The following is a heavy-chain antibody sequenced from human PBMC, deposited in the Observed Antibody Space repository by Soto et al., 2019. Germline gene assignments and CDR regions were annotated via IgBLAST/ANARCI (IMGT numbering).Heavy chain of an antibody. CDR3: ARDRADRGFDY. J-gene: IGHJ4*02. Sequence: QVQLEQSGAEVKKPGSSVKVSCKASGDRFTTYAISWVRQAPGQGLEWVGTVLPVLGTTNYAQKLRGRVTITADESTSTAYKELGSLRSEDTAIYYCARDRADRGFDYWGQGTLVTVSS. CDR1: GDRFTTYA. D-gene: IGHD3-10*01. V-gene: IGHV1-69*18. CDR2: VLPVLGTT.